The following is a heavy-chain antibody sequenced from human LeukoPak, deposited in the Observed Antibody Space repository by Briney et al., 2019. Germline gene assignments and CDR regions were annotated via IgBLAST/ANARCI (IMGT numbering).Heavy chain of an antibody. CDR3: ARDTYTERFDY. V-gene: IGHV4-4*07. D-gene: IGHD2-2*02. CDR2: IYTSGST. CDR1: GGSISSYY. Sequence: AETLSLTCTVSGGSISSYYWSWIRQPAGKGLEWIGRIYTSGSTNYNPSLKSRVTMSVDTSKNQFSLKLSSVTAADTAVYYCARDTYTERFDYWDEGTLITVSS. J-gene: IGHJ4*02.